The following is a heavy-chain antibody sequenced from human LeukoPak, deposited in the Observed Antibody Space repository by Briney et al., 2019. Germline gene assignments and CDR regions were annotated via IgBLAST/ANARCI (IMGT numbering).Heavy chain of an antibody. D-gene: IGHD3-3*01. V-gene: IGHV3-33*01. CDR1: GFTFSSYG. CDR3: AREASGYYRDF. Sequence: GGSLRLSCAASGFTFSSYGMHWVRQAPGRGLEWVAVIWYDGSKREYGDSVKGRFTVSRDDSKNTLYLQMNSLRAEDTAVYYCAREASGYYRDFWGQGTLVTVSS. J-gene: IGHJ4*02. CDR2: IWYDGSKR.